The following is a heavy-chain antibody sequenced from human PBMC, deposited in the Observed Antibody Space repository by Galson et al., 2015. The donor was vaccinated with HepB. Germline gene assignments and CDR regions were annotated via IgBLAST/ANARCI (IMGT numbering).Heavy chain of an antibody. V-gene: IGHV1-69-2*01. CDR2: VDPEDGET. J-gene: IGHJ4*02. CDR1: GYTFTDYY. CDR3: KVVVIARPPDHGFDY. Sequence: VKVSCKVSGYTFTDYYMHWVQQAPGKGLEWMGLVDPEDGETIYAEKFQGRVTITADTSTDTAYMELSSLRSEDTAVYYCKVVVIARPPDHGFDYWGQGTLVTVSS. D-gene: IGHD2-21*01.